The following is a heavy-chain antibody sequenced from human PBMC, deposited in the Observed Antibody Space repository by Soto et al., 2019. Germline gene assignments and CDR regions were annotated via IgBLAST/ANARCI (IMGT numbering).Heavy chain of an antibody. Sequence: GGSLRLSCAASGFTFSSYAMSWVRQAPGKGLEWVSAISGSGGSTYYADSVKGRFTISRDNSKNTLYLQMNSLRAEDTAVYYCAKFRLLRYCSGGSCYSGAFDIWDQGTMVTVSS. CDR2: ISGSGGST. J-gene: IGHJ3*02. V-gene: IGHV3-23*01. D-gene: IGHD2-15*01. CDR3: AKFRLLRYCSGGSCYSGAFDI. CDR1: GFTFSSYA.